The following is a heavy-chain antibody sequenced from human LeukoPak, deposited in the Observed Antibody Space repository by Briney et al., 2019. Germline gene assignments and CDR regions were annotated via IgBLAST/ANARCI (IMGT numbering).Heavy chain of an antibody. V-gene: IGHV3-74*01. CDR2: INTDGSST. D-gene: IGHD3-10*01. J-gene: IGHJ4*02. Sequence: PGVSLRLSCAASGFTFSSYWMYWVRQAPGKGLVWVSRINTDGSSTDYADSVKGRFTISRDNAKNTLYVQMNSLRAEDTAVYYCARGGIRFIDYWGQGTLVTVSS. CDR3: ARGGIRFIDY. CDR1: GFTFSSYW.